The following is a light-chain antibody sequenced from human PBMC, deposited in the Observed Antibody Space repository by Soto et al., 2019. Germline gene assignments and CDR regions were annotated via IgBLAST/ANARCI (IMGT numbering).Light chain of an antibody. V-gene: IGKV3-15*01. CDR3: QQSET. CDR2: GAS. J-gene: IGKJ1*01. Sequence: EIVMTQSPATLSVSPGERATLSCRASQSVSSNLAWYQQKPGQAPRLLIYGASTRATGIPARFSGSGSGTEFTLTISSLQSEDFAVYYWQQSETFGQGTKVEIK. CDR1: QSVSSN.